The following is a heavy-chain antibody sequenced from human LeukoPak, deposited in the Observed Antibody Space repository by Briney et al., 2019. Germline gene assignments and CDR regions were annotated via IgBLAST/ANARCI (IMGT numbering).Heavy chain of an antibody. CDR1: GGTFSSYA. V-gene: IGHV1-69*01. D-gene: IGHD3-22*01. CDR2: IIPIFGTA. J-gene: IGHJ4*02. CDR3: ARGRQGYYDSSGSYYSFGY. Sequence: GSSVKVSCKASGGTFSSYAISWVRQAPGQGLEWMGGIIPIFGTANYAQEFQGRVTITADESTSTAYMELSSLRSEDTAVYYCARGRQGYYDSSGSYYSFGYWGQGTLVTVSS.